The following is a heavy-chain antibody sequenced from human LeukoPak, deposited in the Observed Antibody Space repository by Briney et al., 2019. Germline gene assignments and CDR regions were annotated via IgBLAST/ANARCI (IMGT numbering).Heavy chain of an antibody. J-gene: IGHJ4*02. CDR2: IYYSGDT. Sequence: PSETLSLTCTVSGGSISNYYWSWIRQPPGKGLEWIGYIYYSGDTNYNPSLKSRVTISADTSKKEFSLKLNSVTAADTAVYYCARSPIAVAGTLDYWGQGTLVTVSS. V-gene: IGHV4-59*08. CDR1: GGSISNYY. CDR3: ARSPIAVAGTLDY. D-gene: IGHD6-19*01.